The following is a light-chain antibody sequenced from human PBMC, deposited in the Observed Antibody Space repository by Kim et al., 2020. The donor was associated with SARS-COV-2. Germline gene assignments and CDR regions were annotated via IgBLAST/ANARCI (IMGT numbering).Light chain of an antibody. CDR2: QDS. CDR3: QAWDSSTVV. V-gene: IGLV3-1*01. J-gene: IGLJ2*01. Sequence: LTQPPSVSVSPGQTASITCSGDKLGDKYACWYQQKPGQSPVLVIYQDSKLPSGIPERFSGSNSGNTAPLTISGTQAMDEADYYCQAWDSSTVVFGGGT. CDR1: KLGDKY.